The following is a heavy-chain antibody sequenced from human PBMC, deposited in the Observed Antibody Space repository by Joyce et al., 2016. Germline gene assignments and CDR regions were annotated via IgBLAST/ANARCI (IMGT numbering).Heavy chain of an antibody. CDR3: ARGGLVYDYSMDV. V-gene: IGHV3-21*02. D-gene: IGHD2-21*01. Sequence: EVQLVESGGGLVKPGGSLKISCAASGFMFSTSSMSWFRQAPGKGLEWVSDISGDRRFIFHADSVRGRFTVSRDNAENSLYLQMKSLRVEDTAVYFCARGGLVYDYSMDVWGQGTTVIVSS. CDR2: ISGDRRFI. CDR1: GFMFSTSS. J-gene: IGHJ6*02.